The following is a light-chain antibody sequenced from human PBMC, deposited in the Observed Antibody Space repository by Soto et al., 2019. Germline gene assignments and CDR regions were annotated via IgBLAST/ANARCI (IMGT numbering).Light chain of an antibody. CDR2: YAY. CDR3: RQRHMWPIT. CDR1: QSFRGL. V-gene: IGKV3-11*01. Sequence: EVVLTQSPVTLSLSPGERATLSCRASQSFRGLLAWYQQKPGQAPRLLIYYAYNRATGIPPRFSGSGSGTDFSLTLSSLEPEDSAVYYCRQRHMWPITFGQGTRLEI. J-gene: IGKJ5*01.